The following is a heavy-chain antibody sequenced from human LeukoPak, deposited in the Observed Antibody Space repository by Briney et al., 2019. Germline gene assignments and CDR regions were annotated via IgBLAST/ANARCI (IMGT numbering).Heavy chain of an antibody. CDR1: GYTFTSYG. CDR3: ARDDDYGDSTEEYYFDY. V-gene: IGHV1-18*01. Sequence: ASVKVSCKASGYTFTSYGISWVRQAPGQGLEWMGWISAYNGNTNYAQKLQGRVTMTTDTSTSTAYMELRSLRSDDTAVYYCARDDDYGDSTEEYYFDYWGQGTLVTVSS. CDR2: ISAYNGNT. J-gene: IGHJ4*02. D-gene: IGHD4-17*01.